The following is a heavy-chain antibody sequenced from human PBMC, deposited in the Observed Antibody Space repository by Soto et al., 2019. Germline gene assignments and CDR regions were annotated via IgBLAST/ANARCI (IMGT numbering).Heavy chain of an antibody. V-gene: IGHV5-51*01. D-gene: IGHD5-12*01. J-gene: IGHJ4*02. Sequence: GESLKISCKGSGYSFTSYWIGWVRQMPGKGLEWMGIIYPGDSNTRYSPSFQGQVTISADKSISTAYLQWSSLKASDTAMYYCALWWEMATITYPPHFDYWGQGTLVTVSS. CDR2: IYPGDSNT. CDR1: GYSFTSYW. CDR3: ALWWEMATITYPPHFDY.